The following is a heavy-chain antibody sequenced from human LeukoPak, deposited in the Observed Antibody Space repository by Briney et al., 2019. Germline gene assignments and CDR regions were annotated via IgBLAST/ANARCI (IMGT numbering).Heavy chain of an antibody. CDR2: IIPIFGSS. D-gene: IGHD5-18*01. CDR3: ARVTHTELSTWFDP. J-gene: IGHJ5*02. V-gene: IGHV1-69*13. CDR1: GGTFNNYA. Sequence: SVTVSCKASGGTFNNYAINWVRQAPGQGLEWMGGIIPIFGSSNYAQKFQGRVTITANESTTTAYMELSSLRSEDTAVYYCARVTHTELSTWFDPWGQGTLVTVSS.